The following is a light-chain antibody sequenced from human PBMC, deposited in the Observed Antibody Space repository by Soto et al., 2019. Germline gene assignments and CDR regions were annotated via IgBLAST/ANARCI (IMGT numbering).Light chain of an antibody. J-gene: IGKJ1*01. CDR1: QSVSSSY. CDR2: GAS. CDR3: QQYGSSPPWT. Sequence: EIVLTQSPGTLSLSPGERATLSCRASQSVSSSYLAWYQQKPGQAPRLLIDGASSRATGIPDRFSGSGSGTYFTLTISRLEPEDFAVYYCQQYGSSPPWTFGQGTKVEIK. V-gene: IGKV3-20*01.